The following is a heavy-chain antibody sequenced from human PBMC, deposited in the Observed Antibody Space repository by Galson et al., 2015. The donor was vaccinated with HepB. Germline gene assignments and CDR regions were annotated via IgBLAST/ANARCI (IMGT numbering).Heavy chain of an antibody. V-gene: IGHV3-49*03. CDR2: IRSKAYGGTT. Sequence: SLRLSCAASGFTFGDYAMSWFRQAPGKGLEWVGFIRSKAYGGTTEHAASVKGRFTISRDDSKSIAYLQMNSLKTEDTAVYYCTTHSMVRGVPLDYWGQGTLVTVSS. J-gene: IGHJ4*02. CDR3: TTHSMVRGVPLDY. CDR1: GFTFGDYA. D-gene: IGHD3-10*01.